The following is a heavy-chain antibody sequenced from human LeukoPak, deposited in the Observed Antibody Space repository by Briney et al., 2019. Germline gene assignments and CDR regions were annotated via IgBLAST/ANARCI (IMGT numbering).Heavy chain of an antibody. CDR3: ARTVTPDF. CDR1: GFTFSSSA. D-gene: IGHD4-17*01. CDR2: ISGRCGST. V-gene: IGHV3-23*01. Sequence: PGGSLRLSCAAPGFTFSSSAMSWVRQAPGKGLERGCAISGRCGSTYYADSVKGRITISKDNSKITLYLQMNSLRAEDTAVYYRARTVTPDFWGQGTLVTVSS. J-gene: IGHJ4*02.